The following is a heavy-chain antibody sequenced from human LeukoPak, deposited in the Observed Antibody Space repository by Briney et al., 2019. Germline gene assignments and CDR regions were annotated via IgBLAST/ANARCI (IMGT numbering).Heavy chain of an antibody. D-gene: IGHD3-10*01. CDR3: ARGGGSGSYESFDY. J-gene: IGHJ4*02. CDR1: GGSIGTYY. Sequence: SETLSLTCTVSGGSIGTYYWSWIRQPPGRGLEWIGYIDYTGTTKYNPSLKSRATLSVDMSKNQFSLKLTSVRAEDTAVYYCARGGGSGSYESFDYWGQGALVTVSS. CDR2: IDYTGTT. V-gene: IGHV4-59*12.